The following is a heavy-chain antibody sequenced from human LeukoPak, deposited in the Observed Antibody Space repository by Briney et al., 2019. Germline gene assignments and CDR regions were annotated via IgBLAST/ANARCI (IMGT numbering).Heavy chain of an antibody. D-gene: IGHD5-24*01. CDR3: ARDWDGYKSSPFDY. CDR1: GFTFSSYA. Sequence: PGGSLRLSCAASGFTFSSYAMHWVRQAPGKGLEWVAVISYDGSNKYYADSVKGRFTISRDNSKNTLYLQMNSLRAEDTAVYYCARDWDGYKSSPFDYWGQGTLVTVSS. CDR2: ISYDGSNK. J-gene: IGHJ4*02. V-gene: IGHV3-30-3*01.